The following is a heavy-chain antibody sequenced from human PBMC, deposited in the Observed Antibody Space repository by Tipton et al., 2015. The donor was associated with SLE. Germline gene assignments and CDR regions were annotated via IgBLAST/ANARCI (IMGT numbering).Heavy chain of an antibody. V-gene: IGHV1-3*01. Sequence: QLVQSGPEVKKPGASVKVSCKASGYTFTSYAMHWVRQAPGQRLEWMGWINAGNGNTKYSQKFQGRVTITRDTSASTAYMELSSLRSEDTAVYYCARDRDSSSWEYYFDYWGQGTLVTVSS. CDR1: GYTFTSYA. CDR3: ARDRDSSSWEYYFDY. CDR2: INAGNGNT. J-gene: IGHJ4*02. D-gene: IGHD6-13*01.